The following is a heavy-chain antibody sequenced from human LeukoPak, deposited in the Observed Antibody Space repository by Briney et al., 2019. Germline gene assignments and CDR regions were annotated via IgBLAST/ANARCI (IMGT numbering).Heavy chain of an antibody. D-gene: IGHD2-15*01. Sequence: PGGSLRLSCAASGFTFCSYGMHWVRQAPGKGLEWVAVISYDGSNKYYADSVKGRFTISRDNSKNTLYLQMNSLRAEDTAVYYCAKDRVVVAAIGYFDYWGQGTLVTVSS. J-gene: IGHJ4*02. CDR2: ISYDGSNK. CDR1: GFTFCSYG. V-gene: IGHV3-30*18. CDR3: AKDRVVVAAIGYFDY.